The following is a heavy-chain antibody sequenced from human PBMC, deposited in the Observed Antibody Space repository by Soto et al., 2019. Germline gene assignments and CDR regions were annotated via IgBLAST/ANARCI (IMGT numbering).Heavy chain of an antibody. CDR1: GFTFSSYG. CDR2: ISYDGSNK. CDR3: AKDGPLFWSGYYVDY. D-gene: IGHD3-3*01. J-gene: IGHJ4*02. Sequence: GGSLRLSCAASGFTFSSYGMHWVRQAPGKGLEWVAVISYDGSNKYYADSVKGRFTISRDNSKNTLYLQMNSLRAGDTAVYYCAKDGPLFWSGYYVDYWGQGTLVTVSS. V-gene: IGHV3-30*18.